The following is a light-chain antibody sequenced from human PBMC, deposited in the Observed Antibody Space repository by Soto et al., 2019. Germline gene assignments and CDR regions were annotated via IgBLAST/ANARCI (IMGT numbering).Light chain of an antibody. V-gene: IGKV3-15*01. CDR2: AAS. CDR1: QSVGFN. Sequence: EIVLPQSPVPLSVSPGESATLSCRASQSVGFNLAWYQQKPGQAPRLLIYAASTRATGIPARFSGSGSGTECTLTSSSLQSGDFAVYYCQQYNSWYTFGQGTKLEIK. CDR3: QQYNSWYT. J-gene: IGKJ2*01.